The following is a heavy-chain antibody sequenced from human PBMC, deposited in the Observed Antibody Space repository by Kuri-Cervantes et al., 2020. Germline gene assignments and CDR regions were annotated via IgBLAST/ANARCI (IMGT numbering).Heavy chain of an antibody. J-gene: IGHJ5*01. CDR1: GYTFTDYY. CDR3: ARDRPHNWFDS. D-gene: IGHD6-6*01. CDR2: IDPNSGDK. Sequence: ASVKVSCKASGYTFTDYYIHWVRQAPGQGLEWMGLIDPNSGDKRYPQKFQGRVTMTLDTSISTVYMDLSRLTSDDTAVYYCARDRPHNWFDSWGHGTLVTVSS. V-gene: IGHV1-2*02.